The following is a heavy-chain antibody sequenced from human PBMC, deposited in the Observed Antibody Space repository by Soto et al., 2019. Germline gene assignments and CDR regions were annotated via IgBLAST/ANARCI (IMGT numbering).Heavy chain of an antibody. Sequence: ASVKVSCKASGGTFSSYTISWVRQAPGQGLEWMGRIIPILGIANYAQKFQGRVTITADKSTSTAYMELSSLRSEDTAVYHCARDRYGAPYYYYMDVWGKGTTVTVSS. D-gene: IGHD4-17*01. CDR2: IIPILGIA. CDR3: ARDRYGAPYYYYMDV. CDR1: GGTFSSYT. J-gene: IGHJ6*03. V-gene: IGHV1-69*04.